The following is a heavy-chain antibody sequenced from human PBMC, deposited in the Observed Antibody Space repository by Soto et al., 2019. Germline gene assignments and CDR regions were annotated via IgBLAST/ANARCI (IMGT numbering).Heavy chain of an antibody. V-gene: IGHV3-33*01. CDR2: IWYDGSNK. Sequence: QVQLVESGGGVVQPGRSLRLSCAASGFTFSNYGMHWVRQAPGKGLEWVAVIWYDGSNKYYADSVQGRFIISRDNSNNTLYLQMNSLRAEDTAVYYCARVNSVTSVTTPFDYWGQGSLVTVSS. CDR1: GFTFSNYG. CDR3: ARVNSVTSVTTPFDY. J-gene: IGHJ4*02. D-gene: IGHD4-17*01.